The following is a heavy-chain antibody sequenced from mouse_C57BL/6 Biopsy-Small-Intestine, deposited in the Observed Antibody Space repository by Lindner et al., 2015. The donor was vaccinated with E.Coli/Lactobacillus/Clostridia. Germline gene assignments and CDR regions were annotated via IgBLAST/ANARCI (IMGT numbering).Heavy chain of an antibody. J-gene: IGHJ2*01. CDR2: FYPGSGSI. D-gene: IGHD2-1*01. CDR1: GYTFTEYT. CDR3: ARHEEGIYYGNYYFDY. Sequence: VQLQESGAELVKPGASVKLSCKASGYTFTEYTIHWVKQRSGQGLEWIGWFYPGSGSIKFNEKFKDKATLTADESSNTVYMELSRLTSEDSAVYFCARHEEGIYYGNYYFDYWGQGTTLTVSS. V-gene: IGHV1-62-2*01.